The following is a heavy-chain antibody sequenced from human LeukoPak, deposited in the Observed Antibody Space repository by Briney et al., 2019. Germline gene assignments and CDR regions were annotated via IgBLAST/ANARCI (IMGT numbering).Heavy chain of an antibody. CDR1: GFTFSSYW. V-gene: IGHV3-74*01. D-gene: IGHD5-18*01. Sequence: QPGGSLRLSCAASGFTFSSYWMHWVRQAPGQGLVWLSRLSTDGSSTDYADSVKGRFTISRDNAKNTLYLQMNSLRAEDTAVYYCARDPGGPRGYSFWGQGTLVTVSS. CDR3: ARDPGGPRGYSF. J-gene: IGHJ4*02. CDR2: LSTDGSST.